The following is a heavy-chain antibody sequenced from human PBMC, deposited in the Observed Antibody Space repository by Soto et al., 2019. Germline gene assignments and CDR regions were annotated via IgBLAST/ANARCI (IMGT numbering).Heavy chain of an antibody. Sequence: QGHLVQSGAAVKKPGASVKVSCKGSGYAFTTSGSTWVRQAPGKGLAWMAWISAHNGNTNYAQKLQGRVTVTRDTSTSTAYMELRSLRSDDTAAYYWARGRNEDYWGQGALVTVSS. CDR3: ARGRNEDY. D-gene: IGHD1-1*01. CDR2: ISAHNGNT. J-gene: IGHJ4*02. V-gene: IGHV1-18*01. CDR1: GYAFTTSG.